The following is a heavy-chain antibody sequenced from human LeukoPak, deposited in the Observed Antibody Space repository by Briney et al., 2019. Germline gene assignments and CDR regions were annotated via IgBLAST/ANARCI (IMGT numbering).Heavy chain of an antibody. D-gene: IGHD5-24*01. CDR2: INHSGST. CDR1: GGSFSGYY. Sequence: PSETLSLTCAVYGGSFSGYYWSWIRQPPGKGLEWIGEINHSGSTNYNPSLKSRVTISVDTSKNQFSLELSSVTAADTAVYYCARARGGYINLVDYWGQGTLVTVSS. CDR3: ARARGGYINLVDY. J-gene: IGHJ4*02. V-gene: IGHV4-34*01.